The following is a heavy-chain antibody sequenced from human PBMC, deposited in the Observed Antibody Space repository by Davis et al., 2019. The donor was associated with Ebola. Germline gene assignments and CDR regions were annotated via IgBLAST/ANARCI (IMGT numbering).Heavy chain of an antibody. CDR1: GLTLSNYW. V-gene: IGHV3-7*03. D-gene: IGHD3-3*01. Sequence: GESLKISCSASGLTLSNYWMSWVRQAPGKGLEWVADMRGDGQSQYYVDSVKGRFTISRDNAKNSAFLQMNSLRVEDTAIYYCATERWLKHSDSWSGFSDWWGQGTLVTVSS. CDR3: ATERWLKHSDSWSGFSDW. J-gene: IGHJ4*02. CDR2: MRGDGQSQ.